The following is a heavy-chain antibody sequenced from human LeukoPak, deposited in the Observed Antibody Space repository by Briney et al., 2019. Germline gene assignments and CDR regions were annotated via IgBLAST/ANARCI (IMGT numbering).Heavy chain of an antibody. CDR2: INPNSGGT. J-gene: IGHJ4*02. CDR3: ARDLSGGATDQLDH. V-gene: IGHV1-2*02. CDR1: GYTFTGYY. Sequence: ASVKVSCKASGYTFTGYYMHWVRQAPGQGLEWMGWINPNSGGTNYAQKFQGRVTMTRDTSISTAYMELSRLRSDDTAVYYCARDLSGGATDQLDHWGQGTLVTVSS. D-gene: IGHD1-26*01.